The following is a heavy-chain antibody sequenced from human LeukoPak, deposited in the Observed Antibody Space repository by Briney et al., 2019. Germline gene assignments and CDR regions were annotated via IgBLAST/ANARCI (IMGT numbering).Heavy chain of an antibody. J-gene: IGHJ4*02. V-gene: IGHV4-34*01. CDR3: AARYDYIWGSYRYGFDY. Sequence: SETLSLTCAVYGGSFSGYYWSWIRHPPGKGLEWIGEINHSGSTNYNPSLKSRVTISVDTSKNQFSLKLSSVTAADTAVYYCAARYDYIWGSYRYGFDYWGQGTLVTVSS. CDR1: GGSFSGYY. D-gene: IGHD3-16*02. CDR2: INHSGST.